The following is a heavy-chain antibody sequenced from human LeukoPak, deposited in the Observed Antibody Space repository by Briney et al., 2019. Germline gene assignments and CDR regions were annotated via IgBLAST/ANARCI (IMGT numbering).Heavy chain of an antibody. V-gene: IGHV3-74*01. CDR1: GFTLSSYW. CDR2: INSDGSST. CDR3: ARGGSYSKGNWFDP. D-gene: IGHD6-13*01. J-gene: IGHJ5*02. Sequence: GGSLRLSCAASGFTLSSYWMHWVRQAPGKGLVWVSRINSDGSSTSYADSVKGRFTISRDNAKNTLYLQMNSLRAEDTAVYYCARGGSYSKGNWFDPWGQGTLVTVSS.